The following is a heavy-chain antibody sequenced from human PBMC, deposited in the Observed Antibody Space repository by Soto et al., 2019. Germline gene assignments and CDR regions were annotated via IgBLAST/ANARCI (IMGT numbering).Heavy chain of an antibody. CDR1: GFPFSSYA. J-gene: IGHJ6*02. D-gene: IGHD6-19*01. CDR3: ARAAPYSSGWYYYYYGMDV. Sequence: GGSLSLSCTASGFPFSSYAMHWVRQAPGKGLEWVAVISYDGSNKYYADSVKGRFTISRDNSKNTLYLQMNSLRAEDTAVYYCARAAPYSSGWYYYYYGMDVWGQGTTVTVSS. CDR2: ISYDGSNK. V-gene: IGHV3-30-3*01.